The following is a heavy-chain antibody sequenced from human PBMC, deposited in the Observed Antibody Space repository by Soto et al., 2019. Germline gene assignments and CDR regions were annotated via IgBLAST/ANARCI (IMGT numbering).Heavy chain of an antibody. Sequence: SETLSLTCTFSGGSISSSRCHWGWIRQPPGKGLEWIASIKYSGTTFYNPSLKSRVTLSVDTSKNQFALKLSSVTAAETAVYDCARHGITGSYYGAYDIWGQGTMVTVSS. D-gene: IGHD1-26*01. CDR3: ARHGITGSYYGAYDI. CDR2: IKYSGTT. CDR1: GGSISSSRCH. J-gene: IGHJ3*02. V-gene: IGHV4-39*01.